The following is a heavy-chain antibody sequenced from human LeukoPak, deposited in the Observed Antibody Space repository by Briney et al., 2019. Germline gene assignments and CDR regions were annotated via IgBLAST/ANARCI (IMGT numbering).Heavy chain of an antibody. CDR3: AKDMGSSWYSVDY. V-gene: IGHV3-23*01. CDR2: IIDTGRST. D-gene: IGHD6-13*01. J-gene: IGHJ4*02. CDR1: GFTFSRYA. Sequence: GGSLRLSCAASGFTFSRYAMSWVRQAPGKGLEWVSGIIDTGRSTFYVDSVKGRFTISRDNSKNTLYLEMNSLRAEDTALYYCAKDMGSSWYSVDYWGQGTLVTVSS.